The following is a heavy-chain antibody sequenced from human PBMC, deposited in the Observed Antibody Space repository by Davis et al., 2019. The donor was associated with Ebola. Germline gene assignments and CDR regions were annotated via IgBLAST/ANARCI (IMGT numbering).Heavy chain of an antibody. J-gene: IGHJ5*02. Sequence: GESLKISCAASGFTFSSYSMNWVRQAPGKGLEWVSSISSSSSYISYADSVKGRFIISRDNAKNSLYLQMNSLRAEETAVYYCARDQDSSSWSVGKKKGKTWVDPWGQGTLVTVSS. D-gene: IGHD6-13*01. CDR1: GFTFSSYS. V-gene: IGHV3-21*01. CDR2: ISSSSSYI. CDR3: ARDQDSSSWSVGKKKGKTWVDP.